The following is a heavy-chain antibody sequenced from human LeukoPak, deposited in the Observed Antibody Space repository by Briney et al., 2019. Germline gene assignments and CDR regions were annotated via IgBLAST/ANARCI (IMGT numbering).Heavy chain of an antibody. J-gene: IGHJ3*02. CDR3: ARLMDGSGSYGYPLDAFDI. Sequence: SETLSLTCTVSGGSIGSYYWSWIRQPPGKGLEWIGYIYYSGSTNYNPSLKSRVTISVDTSKNQFSLKLSSVTAADTAVYYCARLMDGSGSYGYPLDAFDIWGQGTMVTVSS. CDR1: GGSIGSYY. V-gene: IGHV4-59*08. CDR2: IYYSGST. D-gene: IGHD3-10*01.